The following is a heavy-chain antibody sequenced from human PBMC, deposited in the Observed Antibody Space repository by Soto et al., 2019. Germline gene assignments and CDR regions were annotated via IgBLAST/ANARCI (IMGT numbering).Heavy chain of an antibody. Sequence: PSETLSLTCAVSGGSISSNNWWSWVRQAPGKGPEWIGEMYHSGSTNYNPSLKSRVTISVDKSKNQFSLKFNSVTAADTAIYFCARRSYYPDPNGHYRPAVYWGPGTRVTVSS. J-gene: IGHJ4*02. CDR2: MYHSGST. D-gene: IGHD2-8*01. CDR1: GGSISSNNW. V-gene: IGHV4-4*02. CDR3: ARRSYYPDPNGHYRPAVY.